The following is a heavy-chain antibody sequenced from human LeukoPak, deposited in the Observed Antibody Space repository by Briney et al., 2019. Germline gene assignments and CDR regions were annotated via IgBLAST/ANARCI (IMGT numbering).Heavy chain of an antibody. CDR1: GGSISSSDYY. J-gene: IGHJ5*02. CDR3: AKHGVYCTNGVCYTFDP. Sequence: PSETLSLTCTVSGGSISSSDYYWGWIRQPPGKGLEWVGTISYSGSTYYNPSLKSRVTISVDTSKNQFSLKLSSVTAADTAVYYCAKHGVYCTNGVCYTFDPWGQGTLVTVSS. CDR2: ISYSGST. V-gene: IGHV4-39*01. D-gene: IGHD2-8*01.